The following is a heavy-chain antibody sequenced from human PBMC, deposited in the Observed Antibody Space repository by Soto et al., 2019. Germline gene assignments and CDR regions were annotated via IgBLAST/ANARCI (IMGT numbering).Heavy chain of an antibody. D-gene: IGHD4-17*01. CDR1: GFTFSSYS. CDR3: ASGKDYAEGGY. V-gene: IGHV3-48*02. CDR2: ISSRSSTI. Sequence: EVQLVESGGGLVQPGGSLRLSCAASGFTFSSYSMNWVRQAPGKGLEWVSYISSRSSTIYYADSVKGRFTISRDNAKNSLYLQKNSLRDEDTGVYYCASGKDYAEGGYWGQGTLVTVSS. J-gene: IGHJ4*02.